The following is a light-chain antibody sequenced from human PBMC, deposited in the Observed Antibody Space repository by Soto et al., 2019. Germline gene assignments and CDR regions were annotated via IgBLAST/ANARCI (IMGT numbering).Light chain of an antibody. V-gene: IGKV1-12*01. CDR1: QGISSR. Sequence: DIQMTRSPSSVSASVGDRVTITCRASQGISSRLAWYQQKPGKAPNLLIYAASSLQSGVPSRFSGRGSETDFTLTIGSLQPEDFATYYCQQSNSFPLTFGGGTKVEIK. CDR2: AAS. CDR3: QQSNSFPLT. J-gene: IGKJ4*01.